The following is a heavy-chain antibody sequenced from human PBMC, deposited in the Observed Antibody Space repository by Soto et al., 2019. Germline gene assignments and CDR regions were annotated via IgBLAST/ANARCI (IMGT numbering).Heavy chain of an antibody. CDR2: IYYSGST. CDR1: GGSISSGGYY. V-gene: IGHV4-31*03. J-gene: IGHJ5*02. CDR3: ARGEGGYERGWFDP. Sequence: QVQLQESGPGLVKPSQTLSLTCTVSGGSISSGGYYWSWIRRHPGKGLEWIGYIYYSGSTYYNPSLKSRVTISVDTSKNQFSLKLSSVTAADTAVYYCARGEGGYERGWFDPWGQGTLVTVSS. D-gene: IGHD5-12*01.